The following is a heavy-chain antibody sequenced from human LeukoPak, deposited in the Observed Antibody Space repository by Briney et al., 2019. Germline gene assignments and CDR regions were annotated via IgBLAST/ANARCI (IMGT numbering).Heavy chain of an antibody. D-gene: IGHD2-15*01. CDR1: GFTVTSNY. CDR2: ISGSGGGT. Sequence: GGSLRLSCAASGFTVTSNYMSWVRQAPGKGLDWVSAISGSGGGTYYADSVKGRFTISRDNSKNTLYLQMISLRAEDTALYYCARRYCSAGSCYSGANYWGQGTLVTVSS. V-gene: IGHV3-23*01. J-gene: IGHJ4*02. CDR3: ARRYCSAGSCYSGANY.